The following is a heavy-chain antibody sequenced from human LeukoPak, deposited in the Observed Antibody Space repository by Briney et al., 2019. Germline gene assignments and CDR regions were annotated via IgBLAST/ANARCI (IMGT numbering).Heavy chain of an antibody. D-gene: IGHD2-8*02. CDR1: GGSITSYY. V-gene: IGHV4-59*01. CDR3: ATATTAYCTGGICPNFEY. CDR2: VYYSGST. Sequence: SETLSLICTVSGGSITSYYWSWIRQPPGGGLEWIGYVYYSGSTNYNPSLQSRVTISVDTSKNQFSLKLTSVTAADTALYYCATATTAYCTGGICPNFEYGGQGTRVTVST. J-gene: IGHJ4*02.